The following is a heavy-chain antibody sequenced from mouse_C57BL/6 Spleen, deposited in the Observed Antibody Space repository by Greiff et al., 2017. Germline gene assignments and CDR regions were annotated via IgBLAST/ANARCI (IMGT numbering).Heavy chain of an antibody. CDR2: IDPEDGET. V-gene: IGHV14-2*01. J-gene: IGHJ1*03. Sequence: EVMLVESGAELVKPGASVKLSCTASGFNIKDYYMHWVKQRTEQGLEWIGRIDPEDGETKYAPKFQGKATITADTSSNTAYLLLSSLTSEDTSVYYCASKGENYYGSSYDFDVWGTGTTVTVSS. D-gene: IGHD1-1*01. CDR1: GFNIKDYY. CDR3: ASKGENYYGSSYDFDV.